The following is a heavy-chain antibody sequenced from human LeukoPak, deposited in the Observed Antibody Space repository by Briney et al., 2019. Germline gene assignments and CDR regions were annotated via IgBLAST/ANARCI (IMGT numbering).Heavy chain of an antibody. CDR1: GFTFSSYG. CDR2: ISHEGSNK. D-gene: IGHD3-9*01. Sequence: PGRSLRLSCADSGFTFSSYGMHWVRQAPGKGLEWVAVISHEGSNKYYADSVKGRFTISRDNSKNTLYLQMNSLRAEDTAVYYCAKDLEYYDILNGMDVWGQGTTVTVS. CDR3: AKDLEYYDILNGMDV. J-gene: IGHJ6*02. V-gene: IGHV3-30*18.